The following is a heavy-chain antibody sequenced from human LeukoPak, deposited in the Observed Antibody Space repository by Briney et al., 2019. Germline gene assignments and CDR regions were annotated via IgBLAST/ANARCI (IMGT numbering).Heavy chain of an antibody. J-gene: IGHJ5*02. CDR3: ARELGSYGYVCPIS. V-gene: IGHV3-30*04. Sequence: GRSLRLSCAASGFTFSSYAMHWVRQAPGKGLEWVAVISYDGSNKYYADSVKGRFTISRDNSKNTLHLQMNSLRAEDTAVYYCARELGSYGYVCPISWGQGTLVTVSS. D-gene: IGHD5-18*01. CDR2: ISYDGSNK. CDR1: GFTFSSYA.